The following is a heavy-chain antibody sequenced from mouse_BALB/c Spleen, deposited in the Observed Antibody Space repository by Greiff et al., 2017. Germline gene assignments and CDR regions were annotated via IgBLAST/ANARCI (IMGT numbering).Heavy chain of an antibody. CDR2: IYYSGTI. V-gene: IGHV3-5*02. CDR3: ARGSSPLFDY. J-gene: IGHJ2*01. D-gene: IGHD1-1*01. Sequence: EVKLMESGPGLVKPSQTVSLTCTVTGISITTGNYRWSWIRQFPGNKLEWIGYIYYSGTITYNPSLTSRTTITRDTSKNQFFLEMNSLTAEDTATYYCARGSSPLFDYWGQGTTLTVSS. CDR1: GISITTGNYR.